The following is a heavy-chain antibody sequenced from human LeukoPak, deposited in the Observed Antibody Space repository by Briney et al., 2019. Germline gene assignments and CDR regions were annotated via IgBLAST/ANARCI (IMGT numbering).Heavy chain of an antibody. CDR3: ARDGRRGYSGYRFDY. J-gene: IGHJ4*02. V-gene: IGHV1-18*04. CDR2: ISTYNGNT. Sequence: RRASVKVSCKASGYNLNSHGIIWVRQAPGQGLEWMGWISTYNGNTNYAQKFQGRVTMTTDTSTSTVSMVLRSLRSDDTALYYCARDGRRGYSGYRFDYWGRGTLVTVSS. D-gene: IGHD5-12*01. CDR1: GYNLNSHG.